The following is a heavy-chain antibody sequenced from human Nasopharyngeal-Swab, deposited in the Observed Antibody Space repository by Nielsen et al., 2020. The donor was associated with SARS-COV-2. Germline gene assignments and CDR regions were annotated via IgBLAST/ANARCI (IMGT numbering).Heavy chain of an antibody. CDR2: ISSSSSYI. D-gene: IGHD3-3*01. Sequence: LSLTCAASGFTFSSYSMNWVRQAPGKGLEWVSSISSSSSYIYYADSVKGRYTISRDNAKNSLYLQMNSLRAEDTAVYYCARSGELRFLEWLNTRPDYWGQGTLVTVSS. CDR1: GFTFSSYS. V-gene: IGHV3-21*01. J-gene: IGHJ4*02. CDR3: ARSGELRFLEWLNTRPDY.